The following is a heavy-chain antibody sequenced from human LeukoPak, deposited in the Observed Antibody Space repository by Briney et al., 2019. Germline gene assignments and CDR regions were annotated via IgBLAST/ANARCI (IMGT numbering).Heavy chain of an antibody. D-gene: IGHD3-3*01. V-gene: IGHV3-30-3*01. CDR3: ARDARYYDFWSGYPRGYYYGVDV. CDR2: ISYDGSNK. Sequence: GGSLRLSCAASGFTFSSYAMHWVRQAPGEGLEWVAVISYDGSNKYYADSVKGRFTISRDNSKNTLYLQMNSLRAEDTAVYYCARDARYYDFWSGYPRGYYYGVDVWGQGTTVTVSS. J-gene: IGHJ6*02. CDR1: GFTFSSYA.